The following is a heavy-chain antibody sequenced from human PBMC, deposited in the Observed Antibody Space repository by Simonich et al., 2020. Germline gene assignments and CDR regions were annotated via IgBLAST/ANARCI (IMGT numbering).Heavy chain of an antibody. J-gene: IGHJ4*02. CDR2: ISAYNGNT. CDR3: ARASRGTWWYYYFDY. CDR1: GYPFTSYG. Sequence: QVQLVQSGAEVKKPGASVKVSCKASGYPFTSYGISWVRQAPGQGLEWMGGISAYNGNTNYAQKLQGRVTMTTDTSTSTAYMELRSLRSDDTAVYYCARASRGTWWYYYFDYWGQGTLVTVSS. D-gene: IGHD2-15*01. V-gene: IGHV1-18*01.